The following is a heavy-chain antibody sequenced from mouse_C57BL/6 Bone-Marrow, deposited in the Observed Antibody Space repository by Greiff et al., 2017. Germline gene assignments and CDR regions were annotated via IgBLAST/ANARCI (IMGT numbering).Heavy chain of an antibody. J-gene: IGHJ1*03. CDR2: IYPGDGDT. Sequence: VQLQQSGPELVKPGASVKISCKASDYAFSSSWMNWVKQRPGKGLEWIGRIYPGDGDTNYNGKFKGKATLTADKSSSTAYMQLSSLTSEDSAVYFCARRRTTPGYFDVWGTGTTVTVSS. D-gene: IGHD1-1*01. CDR1: DYAFSSSW. CDR3: ARRRTTPGYFDV. V-gene: IGHV1-82*01.